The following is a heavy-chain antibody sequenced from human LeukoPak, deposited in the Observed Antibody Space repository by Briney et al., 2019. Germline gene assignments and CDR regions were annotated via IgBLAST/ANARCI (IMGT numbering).Heavy chain of an antibody. CDR2: IYTSGST. D-gene: IGHD3-3*01. Sequence: SETLSLTCTVSGGSITIYYWSWIRQPAGKGLEWIGRIYTSGSTNYNPSLKSRVTISVDTSKNQFSLKLSSVTAADTAVYYCARGSFWSGYFNFDYWGQGTLVTVSS. V-gene: IGHV4-4*07. CDR1: GGSITIYY. J-gene: IGHJ4*02. CDR3: ARGSFWSGYFNFDY.